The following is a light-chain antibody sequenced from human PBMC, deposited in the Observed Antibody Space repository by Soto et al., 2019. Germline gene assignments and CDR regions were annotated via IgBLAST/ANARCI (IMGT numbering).Light chain of an antibody. CDR1: HSVSRTY. V-gene: IGKV3-20*01. Sequence: LSPGERATLSCRASHSVSRTYLAWYQQKPGQAPRLLIYGASDRATGTPDRFSGSGSGTDFTLTISRLEPEDSAVYYCQQFDDSVTFGQGTRLEIK. J-gene: IGKJ5*01. CDR3: QQFDDSVT. CDR2: GAS.